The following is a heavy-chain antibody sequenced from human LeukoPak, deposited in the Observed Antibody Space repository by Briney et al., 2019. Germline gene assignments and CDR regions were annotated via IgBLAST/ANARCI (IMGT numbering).Heavy chain of an antibody. Sequence: ASVKVSCKASGYTFTSYDINWVRQATGQGLEWMGWMNPNSGNTGYAQKFQGRVTMTRNTSISTAYMELSSLRSEDTAVYYRARGDRYYYDSSGYGNYWGQGTLVTVSS. J-gene: IGHJ4*02. CDR2: MNPNSGNT. V-gene: IGHV1-8*01. D-gene: IGHD3-22*01. CDR1: GYTFTSYD. CDR3: ARGDRYYYDSSGYGNY.